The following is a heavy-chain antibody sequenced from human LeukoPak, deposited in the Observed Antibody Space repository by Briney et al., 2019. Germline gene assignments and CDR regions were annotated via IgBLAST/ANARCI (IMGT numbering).Heavy chain of an antibody. Sequence: GGSLRLSCVASGFTFSSYAMXXXRQAPGXXXXXXXAXXXXGGXTYXXXSVXGXXTXSXXNSKNTLYLQMGSLRAEDMAVYYCARAGSGWYSMDVWGQGTTVTVSS. CDR1: GFTFSSYA. J-gene: IGHJ6*02. CDR2: XXXXGGXT. D-gene: IGHD6-19*01. V-gene: IGHV3-64*01. CDR3: ARAGSGWYSMDV.